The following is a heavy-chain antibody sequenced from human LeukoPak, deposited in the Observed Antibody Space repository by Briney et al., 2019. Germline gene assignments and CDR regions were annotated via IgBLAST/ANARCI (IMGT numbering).Heavy chain of an antibody. J-gene: IGHJ5*02. CDR3: ARGRFQTAAGTRWFDP. D-gene: IGHD6-13*01. V-gene: IGHV1-2*04. CDR2: INPNSGGT. Sequence: ASVKVSCKASGYTFTGYYMHWVRQAPGQGLEWMGWINPNSGGTNYAQKFQGWVTMTRDTSISTAYMELSRLRSDDTAVYYCARGRFQTAAGTRWFDPWGQGTLVTVSS. CDR1: GYTFTGYY.